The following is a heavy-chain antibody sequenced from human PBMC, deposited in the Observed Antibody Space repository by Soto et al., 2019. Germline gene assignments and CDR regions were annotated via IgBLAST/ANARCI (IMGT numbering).Heavy chain of an antibody. CDR2: IHTSGSP. J-gene: IGHJ4*02. V-gene: IGHV4-4*07. Sequence: LSLTCTVSGGSISSYYCSWIRQAAGKGLEWIGRIHTSGSPNYNPSLKSRVTMSADTSKNQFSLKLTSVTAADTAVYYCATGGTYFDYWGQGTLVTVSS. CDR1: GGSISSYY. CDR3: ATGGTYFDY.